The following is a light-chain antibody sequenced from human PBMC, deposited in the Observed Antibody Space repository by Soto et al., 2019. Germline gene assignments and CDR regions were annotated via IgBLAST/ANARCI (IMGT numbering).Light chain of an antibody. CDR2: RNN. Sequence: QSVLAQPPSASGTPGQRVTISCSGSTCNIGSNYVYWYQQLPGTAPTLLIYRNNQRPSGVPDRFSGSTSGTSASLAISALRSDHEADYFCATWDDSLNGFYVFGTGTKGTVL. J-gene: IGLJ1*01. CDR3: ATWDDSLNGFYV. V-gene: IGLV1-47*01. CDR1: TCNIGSNY.